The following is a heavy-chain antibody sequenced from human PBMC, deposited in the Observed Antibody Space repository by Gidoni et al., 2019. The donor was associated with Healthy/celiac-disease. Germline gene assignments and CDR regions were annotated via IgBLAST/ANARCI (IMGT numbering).Heavy chain of an antibody. Sequence: LEWVAVIWYDGSNKYYADSVKGRFTISRDKSKNTLYLQMNSLRAEDTAVYYCARGGSSTAFDYWGQGTLVTVSS. D-gene: IGHD6-6*01. V-gene: IGHV3-33*01. CDR3: ARGGSSTAFDY. J-gene: IGHJ4*02. CDR2: IWYDGSNK.